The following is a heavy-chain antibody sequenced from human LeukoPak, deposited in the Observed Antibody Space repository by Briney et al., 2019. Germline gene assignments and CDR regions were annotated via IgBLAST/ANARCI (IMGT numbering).Heavy chain of an antibody. CDR1: GFTISTYA. CDR2: ISGSGGST. D-gene: IGHD4-17*01. J-gene: IGHJ4*02. V-gene: IGHV3-23*01. Sequence: GGTLRLSCAASGFTISTYAMRWVRQAPGKGLEWVSAISGSGGSTYYADSVRGRFTISRDNSKNTLYLQMNSLRAEDTAVYYCAKHYGDYASYFDYWGQGTLVTVSS. CDR3: AKHYGDYASYFDY.